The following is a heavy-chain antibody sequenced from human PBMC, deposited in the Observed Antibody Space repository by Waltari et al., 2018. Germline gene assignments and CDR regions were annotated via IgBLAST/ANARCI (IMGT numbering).Heavy chain of an antibody. Sequence: QVQVVQSGTEVKKPGASVKVSCKTSGYTFSAYYIHWVRQAPGQGLVWMGGINPNNGDSNSAPRFQGRVSRTTDIFISTAYMELSRLTSDDTAVYYCAREWKRGEVVMPLGNWGQGTLVAVSS. D-gene: IGHD3-22*01. CDR3: AREWKRGEVVMPLGN. J-gene: IGHJ4*02. CDR1: GYTFSAYY. CDR2: INPNNGDS. V-gene: IGHV1-2*02.